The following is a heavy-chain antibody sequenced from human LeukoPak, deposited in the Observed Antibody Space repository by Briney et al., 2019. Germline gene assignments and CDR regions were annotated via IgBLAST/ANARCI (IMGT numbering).Heavy chain of an antibody. J-gene: IGHJ4*02. CDR2: IYHSGST. D-gene: IGHD3-22*01. CDR1: GGSISNYY. Sequence: SETLSLTCTVSGGSISNYYWSWIRQPPGKGLEWIGYIYHSGSTNYNPSLKSRVTISVDTSKNQFSLKLSSVTAADTAVYYCAGRNSSGYYHYWGQGNLVTVSS. V-gene: IGHV4-59*08. CDR3: AGRNSSGYYHY.